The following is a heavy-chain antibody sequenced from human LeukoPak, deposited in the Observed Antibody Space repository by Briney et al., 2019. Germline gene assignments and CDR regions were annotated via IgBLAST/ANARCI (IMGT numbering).Heavy chain of an antibody. CDR2: ISAYNGNT. V-gene: IGHV1-18*04. D-gene: IGHD3-10*01. Sequence: ASVKVSCKASGYTFTSYYMHWVRQAPGQGLEWMGWISAYNGNTNYAQKLQGRVTMTTDTSTSTAYMELRSLRSDDTAVYYCARDRSGRRRFGELLSPDYYYYYMDVWGKGTTVTISS. J-gene: IGHJ6*03. CDR1: GYTFTSYY. CDR3: ARDRSGRRRFGELLSPDYYYYYMDV.